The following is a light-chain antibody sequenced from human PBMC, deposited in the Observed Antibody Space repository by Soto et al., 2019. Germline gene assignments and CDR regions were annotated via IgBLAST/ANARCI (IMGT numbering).Light chain of an antibody. CDR2: GAS. Sequence: EIVITQSPATLSVSPGERVTLCCRASESLSTYLAWYQQKPGKAPRLLIYGASTKATGIPARFSGSGSATDFTLTISSLQSEDFAVYYCQSYNDWPFTFGQGTKLEI. J-gene: IGKJ2*01. CDR3: QSYNDWPFT. CDR1: ESLSTY. V-gene: IGKV3-15*01.